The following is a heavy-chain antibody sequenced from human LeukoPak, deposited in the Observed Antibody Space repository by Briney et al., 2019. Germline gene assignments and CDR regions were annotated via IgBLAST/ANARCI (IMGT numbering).Heavy chain of an antibody. V-gene: IGHV4-30-4*08. Sequence: SETLSPTCTVSGGSISSGDYYWRWIRQPPGTGLEWIGYIYYSGSTYYNPSLKSRVTISVDTSKNQFSLKLSSVTAADTAVYYCATRRSTVWWLIDYWGQGTLVTVSS. CDR1: GGSISSGDYY. CDR3: ATRRSTVWWLIDY. CDR2: IYYSGST. J-gene: IGHJ4*02. D-gene: IGHD5-12*01.